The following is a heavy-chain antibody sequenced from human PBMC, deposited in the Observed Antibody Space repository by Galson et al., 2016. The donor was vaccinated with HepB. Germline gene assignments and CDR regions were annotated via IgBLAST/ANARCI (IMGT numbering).Heavy chain of an antibody. CDR1: GFTFSGYG. V-gene: IGHV3-30*18. CDR2: ISHGGSIK. J-gene: IGHJ6*02. D-gene: IGHD3-16*01. Sequence: SLRLSCAASGFTFSGYGIHWVRRAPGKGLEWVALISHGGSIKYYAESVKGRFTISSDNSNNTVSLQMKSLRPDDTAVYYCAKEGGSTVYYGLDVWGQGTTVTVSS. CDR3: AKEGGSTVYYGLDV.